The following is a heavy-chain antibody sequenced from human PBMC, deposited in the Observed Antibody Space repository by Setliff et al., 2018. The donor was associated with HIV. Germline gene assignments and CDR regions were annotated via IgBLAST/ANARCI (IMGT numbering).Heavy chain of an antibody. CDR2: IYYSGTT. D-gene: IGHD3-22*01. CDR1: GGSISSGSYY. J-gene: IGHJ6*02. Sequence: SETLSLTCTVSGGSISSGSYYWSWIRQPPGKGLEWIGYIYYSGTTYYNPSLKSRVTISLDTSKNQFSLQLSSVTAADTAVYYCARDLRYDTSGSLTGYGLDVWGQGTTVTVSS. V-gene: IGHV4-39*07. CDR3: ARDLRYDTSGSLTGYGLDV.